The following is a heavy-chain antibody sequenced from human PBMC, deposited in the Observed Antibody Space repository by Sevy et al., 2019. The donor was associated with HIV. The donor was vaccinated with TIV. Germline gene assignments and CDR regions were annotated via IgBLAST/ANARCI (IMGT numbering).Heavy chain of an antibody. J-gene: IGHJ4*02. CDR2: ISYDGSNK. CDR3: ASEGHYYDSSGYYYVDY. D-gene: IGHD3-22*01. V-gene: IGHV3-30*04. Sequence: GGSLRLSCAASGFTFSSYAMHWVRQAPGKGLEWVAVISYDGSNKYYADSVKGRSTISRDNSKNTLYLQMNSLGAEDTAVYYCASEGHYYDSSGYYYVDYWGQGTLVTVSS. CDR1: GFTFSSYA.